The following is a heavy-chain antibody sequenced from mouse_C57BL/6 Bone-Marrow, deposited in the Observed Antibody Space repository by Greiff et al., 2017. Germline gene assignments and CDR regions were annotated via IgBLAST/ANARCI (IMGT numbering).Heavy chain of an antibody. CDR3: ARRGSNYVDWYFDV. CDR2: INSDGGST. CDR1: EYEFPSHD. Sequence: EVQRVESGGGLVQPGESLKLSCESNEYEFPSHDMSWVRKTPEKRLELVAAINSDGGSTYYPDTMERRFIISRDNTKKTLYLQMSSLRSEDTALYYCARRGSNYVDWYFDVWGTGTTVTVSS. D-gene: IGHD2-5*01. V-gene: IGHV5-2*01. J-gene: IGHJ1*03.